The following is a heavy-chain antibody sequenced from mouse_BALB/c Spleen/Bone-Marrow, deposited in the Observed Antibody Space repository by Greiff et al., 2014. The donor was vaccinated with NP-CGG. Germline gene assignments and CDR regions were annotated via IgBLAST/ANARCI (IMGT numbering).Heavy chain of an antibody. CDR3: SREREGDGYYHFYY. CDR1: GFSLASYG. CDR2: IWAGGAT. Sequence: QVQLQQSGPGLVAPSQSLTITCAVSGFSLASYGIHWVRQPPGKGLEWLGVIWAGGATNYNSALMSRLSISKDNSKSQVFLKMNSPANYYPGMFYCSREREGDGYYHFYYWGQGTIFTVSS. J-gene: IGHJ2*01. D-gene: IGHD2-3*01. V-gene: IGHV2-9*02.